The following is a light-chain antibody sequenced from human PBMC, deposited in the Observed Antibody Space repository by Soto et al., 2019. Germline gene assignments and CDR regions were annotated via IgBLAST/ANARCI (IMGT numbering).Light chain of an antibody. CDR3: QQRLMWPIT. CDR2: DAY. CDR1: QSFRGL. Sequence: EVVLTKSPVTLSLSPGERATLSCRASQSFRGLLAWYQQKPGQAPRLLIYDAYNRATGIPPRFSGSGSGTDFTLTISSLEHEDSAVYYCQQRLMWPITFGQGTRLEIK. J-gene: IGKJ5*01. V-gene: IGKV3-11*01.